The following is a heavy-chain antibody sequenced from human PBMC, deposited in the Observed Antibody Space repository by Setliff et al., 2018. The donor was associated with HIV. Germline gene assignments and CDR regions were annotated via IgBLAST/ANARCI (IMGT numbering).Heavy chain of an antibody. D-gene: IGHD3-10*01. Sequence: PSETLSLTCTVSGDSISSYYWTWIRQPPGKGQEWIGYIYYSGSTNYNPSLKSRVTISLDTSKNQFSLKLSSVTAADTAVYYCASFVPLYGADYWGQGMLVTVSS. V-gene: IGHV4-59*01. CDR1: GDSISSYY. CDR2: IYYSGST. CDR3: ASFVPLYGADY. J-gene: IGHJ4*02.